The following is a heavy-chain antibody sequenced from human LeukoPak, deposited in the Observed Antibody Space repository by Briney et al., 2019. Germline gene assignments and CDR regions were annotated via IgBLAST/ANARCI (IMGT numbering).Heavy chain of an antibody. D-gene: IGHD1-7*01. Sequence: PGGSLRLSCTTSGFSFSDYEMIWVRQAPGKGLEWVSYISSSGRTIYYADSLKGRFTISRDNAKNSLYLQMNSLIVEDTAVYYCAKEGKTRNWNYYQAKPVYWGQGTLVTVSS. CDR2: ISSSGRTI. V-gene: IGHV3-48*03. CDR3: AKEGKTRNWNYYQAKPVY. CDR1: GFSFSDYE. J-gene: IGHJ4*02.